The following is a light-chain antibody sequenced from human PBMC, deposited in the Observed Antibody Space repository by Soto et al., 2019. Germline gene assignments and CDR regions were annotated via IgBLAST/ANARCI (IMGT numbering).Light chain of an antibody. Sequence: EIELTQSPATLSLSPGERATLSCRASQSVGTFFAWYQQKPGQAPRLLIYGASTRATGIPARFSGSGSGTEFTLTISSLQSEDFAVYYCQQYNNWPRATFGRGTKVDIK. CDR3: QQYNNWPRAT. CDR2: GAS. V-gene: IGKV3-15*01. J-gene: IGKJ4*01. CDR1: QSVGTF.